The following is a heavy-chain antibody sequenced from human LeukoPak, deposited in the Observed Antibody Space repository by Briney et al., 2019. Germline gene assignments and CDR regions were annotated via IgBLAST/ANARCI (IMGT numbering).Heavy chain of an antibody. V-gene: IGHV3-48*04. Sequence: GGSLRLSCAASEFPFSSYSMNWVRQAPGKGLEWLSYISSSSGAIYYADSVKGRFTISRDNAKNSLYLQMNSLRAEDTAVYYCARGDYPFLLWGQGTLVTVSS. D-gene: IGHD4-17*01. CDR3: ARGDYPFLL. J-gene: IGHJ4*02. CDR1: EFPFSSYS. CDR2: ISSSSGAI.